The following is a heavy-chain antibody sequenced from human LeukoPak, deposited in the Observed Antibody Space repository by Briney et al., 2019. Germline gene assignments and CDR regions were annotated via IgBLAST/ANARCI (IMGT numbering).Heavy chain of an antibody. Sequence: GGSLRLSCVVSGFTFSSYSMNWVRQAPGKGLEWVSSISSSSSYIYYADSLKGRFTISRDNAKNSLYLQMNSLRAEDTAVYYCARDNSGSYYPWCPDYWGQGTLVTVSS. CDR3: ARDNSGSYYPWCPDY. J-gene: IGHJ4*02. CDR2: ISSSSSYI. D-gene: IGHD1-26*01. CDR1: GFTFSSYS. V-gene: IGHV3-21*01.